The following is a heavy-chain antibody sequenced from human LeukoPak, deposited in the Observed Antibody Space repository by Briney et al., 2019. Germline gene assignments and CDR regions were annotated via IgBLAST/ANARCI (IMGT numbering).Heavy chain of an antibody. D-gene: IGHD6-13*01. V-gene: IGHV1-69-2*01. Sequence: ASVKVSCKAPGYAFSDFHMHWLKQAPGKGPEWVGRIDPENGETVYSKKFRGRVTISADTSADQAYIELRSLRSDDTAVYYCGTPTPRYSSSPVKYWGQGTPVTVSS. CDR1: GYAFSDFH. J-gene: IGHJ4*02. CDR3: GTPTPRYSSSPVKY. CDR2: IDPENGET.